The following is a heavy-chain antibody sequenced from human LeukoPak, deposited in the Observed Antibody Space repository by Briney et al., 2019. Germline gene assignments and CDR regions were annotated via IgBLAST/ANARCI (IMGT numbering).Heavy chain of an antibody. V-gene: IGHV4-39*01. CDR3: ARRGLSSSWYPDY. J-gene: IGHJ4*02. CDR1: GGSISSSSYY. CDR2: IYYSGST. D-gene: IGHD6-13*01. Sequence: SETLSLTCTVSGGSISSSSYYWGWIRQPPGKGLEWFGSIYYSGSTYYNPSLKSRVTISVDTSKNQFSLKLSSVTAADTAVYYCARRGLSSSWYPDYWGQGTLVTVSS.